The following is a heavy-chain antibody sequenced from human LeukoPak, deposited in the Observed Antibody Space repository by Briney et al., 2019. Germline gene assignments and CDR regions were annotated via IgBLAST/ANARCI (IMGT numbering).Heavy chain of an antibody. CDR1: GYTFSMYW. Sequence: GGSLRLSCTDSGYTFSMYWVSWVRQAPGKGLEWLASIKPDGSAAIYVDSMKGRFTISRDNAKNSLYLQMNSPTVEDTAVYYCATHSDWRFDFWGQGTLVTVSS. CDR3: ATHSDWRFDF. CDR2: IKPDGSAA. D-gene: IGHD6-19*01. J-gene: IGHJ4*02. V-gene: IGHV3-7*01.